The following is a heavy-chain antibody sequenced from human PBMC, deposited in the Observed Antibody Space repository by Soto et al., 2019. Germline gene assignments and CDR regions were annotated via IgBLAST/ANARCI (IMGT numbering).Heavy chain of an antibody. D-gene: IGHD2-15*01. Sequence: QVQLMQSGAEVKKPGSSVKVSCKASGGTISTNVISWVRQAPGQGLEWMGEIMPIFAAPNNAQKFQGRLTITGDTSTTPVDMELSSPTSEDTAVYFCATGARYCSGGSCYPDDWGQGTLVIVSS. CDR1: GGTISTNV. CDR2: IMPIFAAP. J-gene: IGHJ4*02. V-gene: IGHV1-69*06. CDR3: ATGARYCSGGSCYPDD.